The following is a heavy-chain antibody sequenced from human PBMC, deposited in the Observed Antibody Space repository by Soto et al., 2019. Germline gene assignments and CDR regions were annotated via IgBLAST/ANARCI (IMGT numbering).Heavy chain of an antibody. CDR3: ARLLITIFGVVTYFDY. J-gene: IGHJ4*02. D-gene: IGHD3-3*01. V-gene: IGHV4-39*01. CDR1: GGSISSSSYY. Sequence: SETLSLTCTVFGGSISSSSYYWGWIRQPPGKGLEWIGSIYYSGSTYYNPSLKSRFTISVDTSKNQFSLKLSSVTAADTAVYYCARLLITIFGVVTYFDYWGQGTLVTVSS. CDR2: IYYSGST.